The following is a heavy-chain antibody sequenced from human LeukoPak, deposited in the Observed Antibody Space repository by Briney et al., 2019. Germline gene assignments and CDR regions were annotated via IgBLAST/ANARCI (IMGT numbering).Heavy chain of an antibody. Sequence: GGSLRLSCAASGFTFSSYSMNWVRQAPGKGLEWVSSISSSSSYIYYADSVKGRFTISRDNAKNSLYLQMNSLRAEDTAVYYCARDTAGYSSGWYYFQHWGQGTLVTVSS. CDR3: ARDTAGYSSGWYYFQH. J-gene: IGHJ1*01. CDR2: ISSSSSYI. D-gene: IGHD6-19*01. CDR1: GFTFSSYS. V-gene: IGHV3-21*01.